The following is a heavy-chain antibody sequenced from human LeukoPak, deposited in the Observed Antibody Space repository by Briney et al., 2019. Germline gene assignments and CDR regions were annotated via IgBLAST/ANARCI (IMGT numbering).Heavy chain of an antibody. CDR3: AREYSSGWSGTGY. J-gene: IGHJ4*02. D-gene: IGHD6-19*01. CDR2: INHSGST. Sequence: SETLSLTCAVYGGSFSGFYWSWIRQPPGKGLEWIGQINHSGSTNYNPSLKSRVTISVDTSKNQFSLKLSSVTAADTAVYYCAREYSSGWSGTGYWGQGTLVTVSS. CDR1: GGSFSGFY. V-gene: IGHV4-34*01.